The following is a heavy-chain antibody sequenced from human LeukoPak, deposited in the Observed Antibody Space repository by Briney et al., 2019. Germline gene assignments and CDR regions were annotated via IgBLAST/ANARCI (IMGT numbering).Heavy chain of an antibody. CDR2: IIPIFGTA. Sequence: SVKVSCKASGYTFTSYGISWVRQAPGQGLEWMGGIIPIFGTANYAQKFQGRVTITADESTSTAYMELSSLRSEDTAVYYCAREATPGNFGVAMGYHYYMDVWGKGTTVTVSS. CDR3: AREATPGNFGVAMGYHYYMDV. D-gene: IGHD3-3*01. J-gene: IGHJ6*03. V-gene: IGHV1-69*13. CDR1: GYTFTSYG.